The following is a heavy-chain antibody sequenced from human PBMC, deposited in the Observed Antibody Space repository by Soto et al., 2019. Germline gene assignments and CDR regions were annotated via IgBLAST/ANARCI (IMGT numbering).Heavy chain of an antibody. J-gene: IGHJ3*02. Sequence: QVQLQESGPGLVKPSQTLSLTCTVSGGSISSGGYYWSWIRQHPGKGLEWIGYIYYSGSTSYNPSLKSRVTRSVDTSKNQFSLKLSSVTAADTAVYYCARDSYYDSSGYYRAFDIWGQGTMVTVSS. D-gene: IGHD3-22*01. CDR2: IYYSGST. CDR1: GGSISSGGYY. V-gene: IGHV4-31*03. CDR3: ARDSYYDSSGYYRAFDI.